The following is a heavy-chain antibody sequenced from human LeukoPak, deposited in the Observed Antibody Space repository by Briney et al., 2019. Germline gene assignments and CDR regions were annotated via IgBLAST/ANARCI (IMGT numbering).Heavy chain of an antibody. J-gene: IGHJ3*02. D-gene: IGHD2-21*02. CDR1: GGSISSSSYY. V-gene: IGHV4-39*07. CDR3: ASTADCGGDCGAFDI. CDR2: IYYSGST. Sequence: PSETLSLTCTVSGGSISSSSYYWGWIRQPPGKGLEWIGSIYYSGSTYYNPSLKSRVTISVDTSKNQFSLKLSSVTAADTAVYYCASTADCGGDCGAFDIWGQGTMVTVSS.